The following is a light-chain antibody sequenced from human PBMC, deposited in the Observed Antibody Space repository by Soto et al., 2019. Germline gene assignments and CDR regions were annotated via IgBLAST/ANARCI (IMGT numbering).Light chain of an antibody. Sequence: QSALTQPASVSGSPGQSITISCTGTSSDVGGYNYVSWYQQHPGKAPKLMIYDVSNRPSGVSNRFSGSKSGNTASLTISGPQAEHEADYYCSSYTSSSTLGVFGTGTKLTVL. CDR2: DVS. V-gene: IGLV2-14*01. CDR3: SSYTSSSTLGV. CDR1: SSDVGGYNY. J-gene: IGLJ1*01.